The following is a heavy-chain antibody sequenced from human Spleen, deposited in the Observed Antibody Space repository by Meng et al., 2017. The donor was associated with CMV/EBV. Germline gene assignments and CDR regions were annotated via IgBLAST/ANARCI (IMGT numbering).Heavy chain of an antibody. D-gene: IGHD2/OR15-2a*01. CDR1: GFTVSNNY. CDR2: TYSGGRT. V-gene: IGHV3-53*01. J-gene: IGHJ5*02. CDR3: SRAKTLPYFGFDP. Sequence: GGSLRLSCAASGFTVSNNYMSWARQAPGTGLEWVSVTYSGGRTYYADTVKGRFTVSRDNSKHILYLQMNNLRAEDTAVYYCSRAKTLPYFGFDPWGQGTLVTVSS.